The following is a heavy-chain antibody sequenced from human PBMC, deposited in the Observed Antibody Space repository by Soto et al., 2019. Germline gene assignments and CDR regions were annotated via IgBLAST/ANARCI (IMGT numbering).Heavy chain of an antibody. Sequence: SVKVSCKASGGTFSSYAISWVRQAPGQGLEWMGGIIPIFGTANYAQKFQGRVTITADKSTSTAYMELSSLRSEDTAVYYCARRDSSGYYPYNWFDPWGQGTLVTVSS. CDR1: GGTFSSYA. CDR2: IIPIFGTA. V-gene: IGHV1-69*06. CDR3: ARRDSSGYYPYNWFDP. D-gene: IGHD3-22*01. J-gene: IGHJ5*02.